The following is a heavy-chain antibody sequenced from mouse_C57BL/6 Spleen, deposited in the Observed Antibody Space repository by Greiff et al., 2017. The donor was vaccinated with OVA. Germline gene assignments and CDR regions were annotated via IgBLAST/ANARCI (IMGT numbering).Heavy chain of an antibody. D-gene: IGHD2-5*01. CDR1: GFTFSDYG. V-gene: IGHV5-17*01. CDR2: ISSGSSTI. Sequence: EVMLVESGGGLVKPGGSLKLSCAASGFTFSDYGMHWVRQAPEKGLEWVAYISSGSSTIYYADTVKGRFTISRDNAKNTLFLQMTSLRSEDTSMYYCAGYSNFVFDYWGQGTTLTVSS. J-gene: IGHJ2*01. CDR3: AGYSNFVFDY.